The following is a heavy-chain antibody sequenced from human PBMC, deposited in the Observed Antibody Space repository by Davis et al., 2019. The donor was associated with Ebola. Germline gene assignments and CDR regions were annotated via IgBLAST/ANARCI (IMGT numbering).Heavy chain of an antibody. CDR3: AKQWLGWAGGMDV. V-gene: IGHV1-46*01. CDR1: GYTFTSYY. D-gene: IGHD6-19*01. J-gene: IGHJ6*02. Sequence: ASVKVSCKASGYTFTSYYMHWVRQAPGQGLEWMGIINPSGGSTSYAQKFQGRVTMTRDTSTSTVYMELSSLRSEDTAMYYCAKQWLGWAGGMDVWGQGTTVTVSS. CDR2: INPSGGST.